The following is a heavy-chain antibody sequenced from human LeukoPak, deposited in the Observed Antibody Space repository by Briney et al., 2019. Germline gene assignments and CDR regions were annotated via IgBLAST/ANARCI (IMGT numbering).Heavy chain of an antibody. CDR2: ISGSGGRT. CDR1: GFTFSDYY. CDR3: YYDSSGYYPTGY. V-gene: IGHV3-23*01. Sequence: GGSLRLSCAASGFTFSDYYMTWVRQAPGKGLEWVSAISGSGGRTHYADSVKGRFTISRDNSKNTLYLQMNSLRAEDTAVYYCYYDSSGYYPTGYWGQGTLVTVSS. D-gene: IGHD3-22*01. J-gene: IGHJ4*02.